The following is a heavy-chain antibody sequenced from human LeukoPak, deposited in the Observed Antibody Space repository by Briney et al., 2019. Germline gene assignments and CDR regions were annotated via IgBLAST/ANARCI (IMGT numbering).Heavy chain of an antibody. V-gene: IGHV3-23*01. CDR2: ISGSGGST. D-gene: IGHD2-2*01. J-gene: IGHJ4*02. CDR1: GFTFSSYA. CDR3: AKLGYCSSTSCRRAVFDY. Sequence: PGGSLRLPCAASGFTFSSYAMSWVRQAPGKGLEWVSAISGSGGSTYYADSVKGRFTISRDNSKNTLYLQMNSLRAEDTAVYYCAKLGYCSSTSCRRAVFDYWGQGTLVTVSS.